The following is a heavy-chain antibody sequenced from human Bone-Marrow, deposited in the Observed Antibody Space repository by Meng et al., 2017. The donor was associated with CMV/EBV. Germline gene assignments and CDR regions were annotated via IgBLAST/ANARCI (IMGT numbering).Heavy chain of an antibody. V-gene: IGHV3-30*04. CDR2: ISYDGSNK. J-gene: IGHJ4*02. CDR1: GFTFSSYA. D-gene: IGHD6-13*01. CDR3: ASDRSWYESPFDY. Sequence: GGSLRLSCAASGFTFSSYAMHWVRQAPGKGLEWVAVISYDGSNKYYADSVKGRFTISRDNSKNTLYLQMNSLRAEDTAVYYCASDRSWYESPFDYWGQGTLVTVSS.